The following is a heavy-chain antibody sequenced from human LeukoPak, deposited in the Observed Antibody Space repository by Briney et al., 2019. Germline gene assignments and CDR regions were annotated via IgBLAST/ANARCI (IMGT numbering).Heavy chain of an antibody. CDR1: GGTFSSYA. Sequence: VASVKVSCKASGGTFSSYAISGVRQAPGQGLEWMGGIIPIFGTANYAQKFQGRVTITTDESTSTAYMELSSLRSEDTAVYYCARDSPYDSSGIDAFDIWGQGTMVTVSS. CDR3: ARDSPYDSSGIDAFDI. D-gene: IGHD3-22*01. V-gene: IGHV1-69*05. J-gene: IGHJ3*02. CDR2: IIPIFGTA.